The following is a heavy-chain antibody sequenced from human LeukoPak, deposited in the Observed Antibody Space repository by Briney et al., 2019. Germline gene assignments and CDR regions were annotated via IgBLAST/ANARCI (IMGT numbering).Heavy chain of an antibody. D-gene: IGHD3-16*01. Sequence: KASETLSLTCTVSGGSISSFYWNWIRQPPGEGLEWIGYIYYSGSTNYNPSLKSRVTISVDTSKNQFSLKLSSVTAADTAVYYCARAGINDAFDIWGQGTMVTVSS. V-gene: IGHV4-59*01. CDR1: GGSISSFY. CDR3: ARAGINDAFDI. CDR2: IYYSGST. J-gene: IGHJ3*02.